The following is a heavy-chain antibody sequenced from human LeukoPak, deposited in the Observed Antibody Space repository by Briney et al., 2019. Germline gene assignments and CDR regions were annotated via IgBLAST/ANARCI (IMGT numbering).Heavy chain of an antibody. CDR2: ISSSGSTI. V-gene: IGHV3-11*01. CDR1: GFTVTDYY. Sequence: GGSLRLSCAASGFTVTDYYMSWIRQAPGKGLEWVSYISSSGSTIYYADSVKGRFTISRDNAKNSLYLQMNSLRAEDTAVYYCAANDFWSGPQIDYWGQGTLVAVSS. D-gene: IGHD3-3*01. J-gene: IGHJ4*02. CDR3: AANDFWSGPQIDY.